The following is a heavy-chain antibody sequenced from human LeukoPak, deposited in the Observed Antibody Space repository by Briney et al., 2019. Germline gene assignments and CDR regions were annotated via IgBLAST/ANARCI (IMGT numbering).Heavy chain of an antibody. V-gene: IGHV1-24*01. Sequence: ASVKLSCKVSVYTLTELSMHWVRQAPGKGFEWLGGFDPEDGETIYAQKFQGRVTMTEDTSTDTAYMELSSLRSEDTAVYYCATSEPPRESYEAFDYWGQGTLVTVSS. CDR1: VYTLTELS. CDR2: FDPEDGET. CDR3: ATSEPPRESYEAFDY. D-gene: IGHD1-26*01. J-gene: IGHJ4*02.